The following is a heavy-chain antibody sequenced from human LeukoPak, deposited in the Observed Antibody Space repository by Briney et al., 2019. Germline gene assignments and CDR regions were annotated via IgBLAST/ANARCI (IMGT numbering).Heavy chain of an antibody. CDR3: ARGGTAMVNAYYYYGMDV. V-gene: IGHV3-21*01. Sequence: GGSLRLSCAASGFTFSSYSMNWVRQAPGKGLEWVSSISSSSSYIYCADSVKGRFTISRDNAKNSLYLQMNSLRAEDTAVYYCARGGTAMVNAYYYYGMDVWGKGTTVTVSS. D-gene: IGHD5-18*01. CDR1: GFTFSSYS. CDR2: ISSSSSYI. J-gene: IGHJ6*04.